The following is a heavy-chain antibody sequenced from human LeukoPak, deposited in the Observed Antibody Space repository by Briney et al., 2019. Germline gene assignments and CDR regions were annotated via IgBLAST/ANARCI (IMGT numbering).Heavy chain of an antibody. J-gene: IGHJ4*02. Sequence: GGSLRLSCAASGFTFRNYWMSWVRQAPGTGLEWVANIKQDGSDRNYVTSVRGRYTISRDNAESSLFLQMNSLRAEDTAVYYCVRNLAVAGTCFDSWGQGTLVTVSS. V-gene: IGHV3-7*03. D-gene: IGHD6-19*01. CDR2: IKQDGSDR. CDR1: GFTFRNYW. CDR3: VRNLAVAGTCFDS.